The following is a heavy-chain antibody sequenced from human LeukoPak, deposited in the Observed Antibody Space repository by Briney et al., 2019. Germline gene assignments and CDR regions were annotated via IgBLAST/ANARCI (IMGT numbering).Heavy chain of an antibody. V-gene: IGHV3-23*01. D-gene: IGHD3-3*01. CDR2: ISGSGGST. CDR3: AKDSVRTDFWSGYLPYYYYYYGMDV. CDR1: GFTFSTYA. J-gene: IGHJ6*02. Sequence: GGSLRLSCAASGFTFSTYAMSWVRQAPGKGLEWVSAISGSGGSTYYADSVKGRFTISRDNSKNTLYLQMNSLRAEDTAVYYCAKDSVRTDFWSGYLPYYYYYYGMDVWGQGTTVTVSS.